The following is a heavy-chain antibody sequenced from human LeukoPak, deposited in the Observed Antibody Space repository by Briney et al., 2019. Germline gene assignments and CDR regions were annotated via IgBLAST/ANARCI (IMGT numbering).Heavy chain of an antibody. D-gene: IGHD6-19*01. V-gene: IGHV4-30-2*01. CDR2: IYHSGST. CDR3: AHSSGWFFFDY. CDR1: GGSISSGGYS. Sequence: SETRSLTCAVSGGSISSGGYSWSWIRQPPGKGLEWIGYIYHSGSTYYNPSLKSRVTISVDRSKNQFSLKLSSVTAADTAVYYCAHSSGWFFFDYWGQGTLVTVSS. J-gene: IGHJ4*02.